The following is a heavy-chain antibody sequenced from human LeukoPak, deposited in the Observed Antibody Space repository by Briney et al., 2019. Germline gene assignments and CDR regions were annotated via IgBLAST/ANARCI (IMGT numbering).Heavy chain of an antibody. Sequence: GGSLRLSCAASGFTFDDYGMSWVRQAPGRGLEWVSGINWNGGSTGYADSVKGRFIISRDNAKNSLYLQMNSLRAEDTALYYCARDILTGYYVDYWGQGTLVTVSS. J-gene: IGHJ4*02. CDR3: ARDILTGYYVDY. D-gene: IGHD3-9*01. CDR1: GFTFDDYG. CDR2: INWNGGST. V-gene: IGHV3-20*04.